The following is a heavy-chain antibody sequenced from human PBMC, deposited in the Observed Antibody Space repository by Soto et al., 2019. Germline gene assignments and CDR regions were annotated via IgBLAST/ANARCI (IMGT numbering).Heavy chain of an antibody. V-gene: IGHV4-34*01. Sequence: SETLSLTCAVYGGSFSGYYWTWIRQPPGKGLEWIGEINHSGSTNYNPSLKSRVTISLETSKNQFSLKLSSVTAADTAVYYCARRRTSMNRFDPWGQGTLVSVSS. D-gene: IGHD2-2*01. J-gene: IGHJ5*02. CDR3: ARRRTSMNRFDP. CDR1: GGSFSGYY. CDR2: INHSGST.